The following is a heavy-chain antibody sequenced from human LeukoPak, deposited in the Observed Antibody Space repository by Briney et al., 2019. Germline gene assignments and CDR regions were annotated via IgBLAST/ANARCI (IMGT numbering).Heavy chain of an antibody. D-gene: IGHD6-13*01. J-gene: IGHJ4*02. CDR3: ARGGYSSSWYHDS. CDR1: GFSFSSYW. V-gene: IGHV3-74*01. Sequence: GGSLRLSCAASGFSFSSYWMHWVRQVPGKGPVWVSRINSDGSNTNYADSVKGRFTISRDNAKNSLYMQVNSLRAEDTAVYYCARGGYSSSWYHDSWGQGTLVTVSS. CDR2: INSDGSNT.